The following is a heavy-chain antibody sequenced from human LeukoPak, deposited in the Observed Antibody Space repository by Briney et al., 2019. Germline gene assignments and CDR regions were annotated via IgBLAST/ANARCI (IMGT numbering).Heavy chain of an antibody. Sequence: PGGSLRLSCAASGFTFSSYWMSWVRQAPGKGLEWVANIKQDGSEKYYVDSVKGRFTISRDNAKNSLYLQMNSLRAEDTAVYYCAKGFGYQLLPYEVDYWGQGTLVTVSS. V-gene: IGHV3-7*03. CDR1: GFTFSSYW. D-gene: IGHD2-2*01. CDR2: IKQDGSEK. CDR3: AKGFGYQLLPYEVDY. J-gene: IGHJ4*02.